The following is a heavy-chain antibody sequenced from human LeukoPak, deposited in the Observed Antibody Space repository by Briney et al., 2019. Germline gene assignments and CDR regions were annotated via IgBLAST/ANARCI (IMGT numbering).Heavy chain of an antibody. V-gene: IGHV4-59*01. J-gene: IGHJ4*02. Sequence: PSETLSLTCIVSGGSFSGNYWIWIRQPPGKGLEGIGYINYSGSTNYNPSLKSRVTIFIDTSKTQISLRLSSVTAADTAVYYCAREGDGDHAALDYWGRGTLVTVSP. CDR2: INYSGST. CDR1: GGSFSGNY. CDR3: AREGDGDHAALDY. D-gene: IGHD4-17*01.